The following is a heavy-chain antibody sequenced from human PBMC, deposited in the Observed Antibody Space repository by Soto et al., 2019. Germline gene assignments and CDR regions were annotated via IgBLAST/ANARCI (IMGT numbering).Heavy chain of an antibody. D-gene: IGHD5-18*01. V-gene: IGHV3-33*01. Sequence: QEQLVESGGGVVQPGRSLRLFCAASGFTFSSYGMHWVRQAPGKGLEWVAVIWYDGSNKYYADSVKGRFTISRDNSKNTLYLQMNSLRAEDTAVYYCAREGDSTAMLVYGMDVWGQGTTVTVSS. CDR2: IWYDGSNK. CDR3: AREGDSTAMLVYGMDV. CDR1: GFTFSSYG. J-gene: IGHJ6*02.